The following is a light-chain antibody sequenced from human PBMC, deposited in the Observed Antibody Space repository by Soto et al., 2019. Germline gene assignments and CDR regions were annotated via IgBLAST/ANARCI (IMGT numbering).Light chain of an antibody. CDR2: DAS. J-gene: IGKJ3*01. Sequence: DIQMTQSPSSLSASVGDRVTITCQASQDISNYLNWYQQKPGKAPKLLIYDASNLETGVPSRFSGSGSGTDFTFTISSLQPEDVAADYCQHYDNLPFTFGPGTKVDIK. CDR3: QHYDNLPFT. V-gene: IGKV1-33*01. CDR1: QDISNY.